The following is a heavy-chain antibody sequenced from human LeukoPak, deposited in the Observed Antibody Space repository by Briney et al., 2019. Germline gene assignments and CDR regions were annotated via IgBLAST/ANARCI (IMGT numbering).Heavy chain of an antibody. D-gene: IGHD3-10*01. V-gene: IGHV1-18*01. J-gene: IGHJ4*02. CDR2: INAYNGNT. Sequence: GASVKVSCKASGYTFTSYGISWVRQAPGQGLEWMGLINAYNGNTNYAQKLQGRFSMTTDTSTSTAYMDLWSLRSDDTAVYYCARGAFKPRITMVRGVIMGEFDYWGQGTLVTVSS. CDR3: ARGAFKPRITMVRGVIMGEFDY. CDR1: GYTFTSYG.